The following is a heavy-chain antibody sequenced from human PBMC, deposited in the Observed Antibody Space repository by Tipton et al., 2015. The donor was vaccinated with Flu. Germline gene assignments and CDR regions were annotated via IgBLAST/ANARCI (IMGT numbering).Heavy chain of an antibody. Sequence: LRLSCTVSGDSIRSDYYWGWIRQPPGKGLEWIGNIFHTGTTYYNPSLKGRVTLSVDRSTNQFSLKVISVTAADTAVYYCARHTGDSVRGVIDYWGQGTLVTVSS. CDR3: ARHTGDSVRGVIDY. J-gene: IGHJ4*02. CDR2: IFHTGTT. D-gene: IGHD3-10*02. CDR1: GDSIRSDYY. V-gene: IGHV4-38-2*02.